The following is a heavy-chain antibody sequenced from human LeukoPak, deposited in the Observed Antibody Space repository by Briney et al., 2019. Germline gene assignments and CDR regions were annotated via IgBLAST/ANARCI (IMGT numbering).Heavy chain of an antibody. D-gene: IGHD3-3*01. CDR3: GRVFGATRGS. CDR2: IWYDGSNK. V-gene: IGHV3-33*07. CDR1: GFTFSRCA. J-gene: IGHJ4*02. Sequence: GGSLRLSCAASGFTFSRCAMSWVRQAPGKGLEWVAVIWYDGSNKYYADSVKGRFTISRDNSKNTLYLQMNSLRAEDTAVYYWGRVFGATRGSGGRGPLVTVSS.